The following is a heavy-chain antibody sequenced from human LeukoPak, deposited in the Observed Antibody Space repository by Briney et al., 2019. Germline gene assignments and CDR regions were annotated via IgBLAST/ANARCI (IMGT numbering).Heavy chain of an antibody. CDR2: IYYSGST. CDR1: GGSISSYY. Sequence: SETLSLTCTVSGGSISSYYWGWIRQPPGKGLEWIGYIYYSGSTNYNPSLKSRVTISVDTSKNQFSLKLSSVTAADTAVYYCARRSRYNYGSGSYYNVRGVFDYWGQGTLVTVSS. D-gene: IGHD3-10*01. J-gene: IGHJ4*02. V-gene: IGHV4-59*08. CDR3: ARRSRYNYGSGSYYNVRGVFDY.